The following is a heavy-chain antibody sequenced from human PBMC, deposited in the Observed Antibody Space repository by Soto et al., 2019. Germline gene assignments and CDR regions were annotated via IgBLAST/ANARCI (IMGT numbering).Heavy chain of an antibody. CDR3: ASSSGWSFYYFDY. CDR2: ISYDGSNK. D-gene: IGHD6-19*01. J-gene: IGHJ4*02. Sequence: PVGSLRLSCAASGFTFSSYAMHWVRQAPGKGLEWVAVISYDGSNKYYADSVKGRFTISRDNSKNTLYLQMNSLRAEDTAVYYCASSSGWSFYYFDYWGQGTLVTVSS. V-gene: IGHV3-30-3*01. CDR1: GFTFSSYA.